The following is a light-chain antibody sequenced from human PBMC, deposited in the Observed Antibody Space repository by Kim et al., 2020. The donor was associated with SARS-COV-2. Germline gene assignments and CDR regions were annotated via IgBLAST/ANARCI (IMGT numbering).Light chain of an antibody. CDR2: DVN. CDR3: YSSTTSNTWV. J-gene: IGLJ3*02. Sequence: QSALTQPASVSGSPGQSITISCAGTTSDVGGYNYVSWCQQHPGRAPKLIIYDVNKRPSGVSDRFSGSRSGNTDSLTISGLQAEDEADYYCYSSTTSNTWVFGGGTQLTVL. V-gene: IGLV2-14*01. CDR1: TSDVGGYNY.